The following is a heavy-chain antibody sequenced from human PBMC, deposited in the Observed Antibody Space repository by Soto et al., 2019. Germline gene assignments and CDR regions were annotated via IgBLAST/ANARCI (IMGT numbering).Heavy chain of an antibody. J-gene: IGHJ3*02. V-gene: IGHV3-21*01. Sequence: GGSLRLSCTASGFIFRSYSMHWVRQAPGKGLEWVSSISSSSSYIYYADSVKGRFTISRDNAKNSLYLQMNSLRAEDTAVYYCARIRLGYDAFDIWGQGTMVTVSS. D-gene: IGHD2-15*01. CDR3: ARIRLGYDAFDI. CDR1: GFIFRSYS. CDR2: ISSSSSYI.